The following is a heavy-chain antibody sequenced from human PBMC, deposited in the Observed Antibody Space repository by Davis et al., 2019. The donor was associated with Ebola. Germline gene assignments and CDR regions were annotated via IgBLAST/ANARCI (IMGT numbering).Heavy chain of an antibody. CDR2: ISGSGGST. D-gene: IGHD1/OR15-1a*01. Sequence: GESLKISCAASGFTFSSYAMSWVRQAPGKGLEWVSAISGSGGSTYYADSVKGRFTISRDNAKNSLYLQMSSLRVEDTAMYYSAREMRGTTDSHWGQGTLVTVSS. CDR1: GFTFSSYA. CDR3: AREMRGTTDSH. J-gene: IGHJ4*02. V-gene: IGHV3-23*01.